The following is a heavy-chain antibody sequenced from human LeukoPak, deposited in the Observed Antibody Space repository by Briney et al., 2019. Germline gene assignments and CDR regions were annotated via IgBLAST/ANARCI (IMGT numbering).Heavy chain of an antibody. D-gene: IGHD2-15*01. CDR3: ATPDLRNCSGGSCYYFDY. V-gene: IGHV4-39*01. Sequence: PSETLSLTCTVSGGSISSSSYYWGWIRQPPGKGLEWIGSIYYSGSTYYNPSLKSRVTISVDTSKNQFSLKLSSVTAADTAVYYCATPDLRNCSGGSCYYFDYWGQGTLVTVSS. CDR2: IYYSGST. CDR1: GGSISSSSYY. J-gene: IGHJ4*02.